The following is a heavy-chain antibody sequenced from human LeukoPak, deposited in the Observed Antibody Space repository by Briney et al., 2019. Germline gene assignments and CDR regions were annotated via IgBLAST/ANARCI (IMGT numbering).Heavy chain of an antibody. D-gene: IGHD3-22*01. Sequence: ASVKASCKASGYTFTGYYMHWVRQAPGQGLEWMGWINPNSGGTNYAQKFQGRVTMTRDTSISTAYMELSRLRSDDTAVYYCARDRSGYYFRVGYYGMDVWGQETTVTVSS. V-gene: IGHV1-2*02. CDR3: ARDRSGYYFRVGYYGMDV. J-gene: IGHJ6*02. CDR2: INPNSGGT. CDR1: GYTFTGYY.